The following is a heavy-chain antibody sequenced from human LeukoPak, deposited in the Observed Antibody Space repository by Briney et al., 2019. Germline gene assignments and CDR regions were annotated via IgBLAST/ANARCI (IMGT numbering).Heavy chain of an antibody. D-gene: IGHD1-1*01. CDR1: GFTVSSNY. V-gene: IGHV3-53*01. J-gene: IGHJ3*02. Sequence: GGSLRLSCAASGFTVSSNYMSWVRQAPGKGLEWVSLIYSGGSTYYADSVKGRFTISRDNSKNTLYLQMNSLRAQDTAVYYCARCGPTGMDAFDIWGQGTMVTVSS. CDR2: IYSGGST. CDR3: ARCGPTGMDAFDI.